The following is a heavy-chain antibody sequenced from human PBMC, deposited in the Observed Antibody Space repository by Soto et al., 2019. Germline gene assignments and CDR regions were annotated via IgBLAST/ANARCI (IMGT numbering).Heavy chain of an antibody. Sequence: ASVKVSCKASCYTFTSFGISWVRQAPRQGLEWMGWISAYNGNTKYAQKFQGRVTITTDTSTSTAFMELRSLRSDDTAVYYCARDPLTRYCSGPSCYLGYAFDIWGQGTMVTVSS. CDR1: CYTFTSFG. J-gene: IGHJ3*02. D-gene: IGHD2-2*01. CDR2: ISAYNGNT. V-gene: IGHV1-18*01. CDR3: ARDPLTRYCSGPSCYLGYAFDI.